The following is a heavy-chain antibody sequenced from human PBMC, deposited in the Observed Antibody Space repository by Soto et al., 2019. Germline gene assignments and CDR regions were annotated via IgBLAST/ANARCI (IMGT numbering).Heavy chain of an antibody. V-gene: IGHV1-69*01. D-gene: IGHD2-21*01. J-gene: IGHJ2*01. CDR3: ARVGPPSPSVIWFFDL. CDR1: GGSFRTYA. Sequence: QGQLVQSGAEVKKPGSSVKVSCKASGGSFRTYAINWVRQAPGQGLEWMGGIIPMLAAPTYAQKFQGRLTITAAESTTTVYMELISLTSEDTAVYYCARVGPPSPSVIWFFDLWGRGTLVTVSA. CDR2: IIPMLAAP.